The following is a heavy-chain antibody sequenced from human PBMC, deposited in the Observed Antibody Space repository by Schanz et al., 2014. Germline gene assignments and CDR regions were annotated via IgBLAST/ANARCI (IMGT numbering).Heavy chain of an antibody. CDR3: ARDRRFFDRDDLYYFDS. D-gene: IGHD3-3*01. V-gene: IGHV1-18*01. CDR1: GYTFTTYA. Sequence: QVQLVQSGAEVKKPGASVRVSCKASGYTFTTYAMSWVRQAPGQGLEWMGWISVYNHNKEYDQKFQGRVTMTTDTSTSTAYMALTDLRSDDTDVYYCARDRRFFDRDDLYYFDSWGQGTLVTVSS. J-gene: IGHJ4*02. CDR2: ISVYNHNK.